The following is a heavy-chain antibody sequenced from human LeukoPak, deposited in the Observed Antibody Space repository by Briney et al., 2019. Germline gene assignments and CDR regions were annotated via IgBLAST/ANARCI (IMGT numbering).Heavy chain of an antibody. CDR2: IKRDGSEK. D-gene: IGHD5-12*01. Sequence: GGSLRLSRAASGFTFSSYWMSWVRQAPGKGLEWVANIKRDGSEKYYVDSVKGRFTISRDNAKNSLYLQMNSLRAEDTAVYYCASGGYDGPFDYWGQGTLVTVSS. J-gene: IGHJ4*02. V-gene: IGHV3-7*01. CDR3: ASGGYDGPFDY. CDR1: GFTFSSYW.